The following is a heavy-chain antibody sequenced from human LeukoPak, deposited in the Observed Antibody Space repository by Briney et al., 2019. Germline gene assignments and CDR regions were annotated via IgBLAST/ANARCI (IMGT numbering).Heavy chain of an antibody. D-gene: IGHD3-10*01. Sequence: GSLRLSCVASGFTFSDYYMSWIRQAPGRGLEWVSFISRSGRDIHYADSVKGRFTISRDNAKNSVYLQMDSLRAEDTAMYFCATPGGHWGQGTLVTVSS. CDR3: ATPGGH. CDR1: GFTFSDYY. CDR2: ISRSGRDI. J-gene: IGHJ4*02. V-gene: IGHV3-11*01.